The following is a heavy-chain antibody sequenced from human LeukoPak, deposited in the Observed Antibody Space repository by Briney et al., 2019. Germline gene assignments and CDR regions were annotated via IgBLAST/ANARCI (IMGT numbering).Heavy chain of an antibody. Sequence: SVKVSCKASGGTFSSYTISWVRQAPGQGLEWMGRIIPILGIANYAQKFQGRVTITAEKSTSTAYMELSSLRSEDTAVYYCARRYSNNAFDIWGQGTMVTVSS. V-gene: IGHV1-69*02. D-gene: IGHD4-11*01. J-gene: IGHJ3*02. CDR2: IIPILGIA. CDR1: GGTFSSYT. CDR3: ARRYSNNAFDI.